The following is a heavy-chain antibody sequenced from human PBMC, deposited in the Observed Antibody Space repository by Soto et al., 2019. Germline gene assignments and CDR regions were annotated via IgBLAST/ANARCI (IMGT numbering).Heavy chain of an antibody. CDR2: ISAYNGNT. CDR3: ARGSIFCSGGSCYLVY. CDR1: GYTFTSYG. V-gene: IGHV1-18*01. D-gene: IGHD2-15*01. J-gene: IGHJ4*02. Sequence: QVQLVQSGAEVKKPGASVKVSCKASGYTFTSYGISWVRQAPGQGLEWMGWISAYNGNTNYAQKLQGRVTMTTDPSTSTAYIELRSLRSDDTAVYYCARGSIFCSGGSCYLVYWGQGTLVTVSS.